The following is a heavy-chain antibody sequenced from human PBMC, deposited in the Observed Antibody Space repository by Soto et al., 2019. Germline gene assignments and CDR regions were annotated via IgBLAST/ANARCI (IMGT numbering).Heavy chain of an antibody. CDR2: INAGNGNT. J-gene: IGHJ6*02. V-gene: IGHV1-3*01. Sequence: QVQLVQSGAEVKKPGASVKVSCKASGYTFTSYAMHWVRQAPGQRLEWMGWINAGNGNTKYSQKFQGRVTITRDTSASTAYMELSSLRSEDTAVYYCATRGRSLGYYYGMYVWGQGTTVTVSS. CDR3: ATRGRSLGYYYGMYV. D-gene: IGHD3-10*01. CDR1: GYTFTSYA.